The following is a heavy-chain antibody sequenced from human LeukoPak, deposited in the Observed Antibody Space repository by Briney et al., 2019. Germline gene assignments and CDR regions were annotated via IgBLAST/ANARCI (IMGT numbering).Heavy chain of an antibody. CDR2: INPSGGST. CDR3: AREITGTTGWFDP. Sequence: ASVKVSCKASGYTFTGYYMHWVRQAPGQGLEWMGIINPSGGSTSYAQKFQGRVTMTRDMSTSTVYMELSSLRSEDTAVYYCAREITGTTGWFDPWGQGTLVTVSS. V-gene: IGHV1-46*01. J-gene: IGHJ5*02. D-gene: IGHD1-7*01. CDR1: GYTFTGYY.